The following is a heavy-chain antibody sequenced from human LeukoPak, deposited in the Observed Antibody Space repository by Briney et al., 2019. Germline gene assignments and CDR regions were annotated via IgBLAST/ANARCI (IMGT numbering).Heavy chain of an antibody. V-gene: IGHV1-18*01. CDR1: GYTFTSYG. J-gene: IGHJ4*02. CDR2: ISACNGNT. D-gene: IGHD2-2*01. CDR3: ARASEASIVVVPAALDY. Sequence: GASVKVSCKASGYTFTSYGISWVRQAPGQGLEWMGWISACNGNTNYAQTPQVRVTMTTHTSTSTAYSDLRRLRSDDPPVYYCARASEASIVVVPAALDYWGQGTLVTVSS.